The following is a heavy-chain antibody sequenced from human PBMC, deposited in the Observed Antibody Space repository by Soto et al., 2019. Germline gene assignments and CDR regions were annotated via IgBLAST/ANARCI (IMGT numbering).Heavy chain of an antibody. Sequence: GGSLRLSCAASGFTFSTYGMHWVRQAPGKGLEWLAVVSYDGSNKFYADSVKGRFTISRDNSKNTLYLQLNSVRAEDTAVYDCAKAVSAGVDPFYGMDVWGKGTTVPVSS. V-gene: IGHV3-30*18. D-gene: IGHD2-15*01. CDR1: GFTFSTYG. CDR3: AKAVSAGVDPFYGMDV. CDR2: VSYDGSNK. J-gene: IGHJ6*04.